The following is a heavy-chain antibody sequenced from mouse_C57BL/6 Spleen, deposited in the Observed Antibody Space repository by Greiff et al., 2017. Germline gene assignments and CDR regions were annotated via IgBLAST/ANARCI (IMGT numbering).Heavy chain of an antibody. CDR3: ARAGWGAWFAY. J-gene: IGHJ3*01. CDR2: IDPSDSYT. D-gene: IGHD2-3*01. CDR1: GYTFTSYW. Sequence: QVQLQQPGAELVKPGASVKLSCKASGYTFTSYWMQWVKQRPGQGLEWIGEIDPSDSYTNYNQKFKGKATLTVDTSSSTAYMQLSSLTSEDSAVYYCARAGWGAWFAYWGQGTLVTVSA. V-gene: IGHV1-50*01.